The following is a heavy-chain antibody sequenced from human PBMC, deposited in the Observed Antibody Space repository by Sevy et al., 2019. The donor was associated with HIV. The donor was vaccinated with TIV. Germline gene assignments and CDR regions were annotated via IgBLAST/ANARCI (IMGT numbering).Heavy chain of an antibody. Sequence: GGSLRLSCAASGFTFSSYGMHWVRQAPGKGLEWVAVIWYDGSNKYYADSVKGRFTISRDNSKNTLYLQRNSLRAEDTAVYYCARDLYPTPDYYDSSGALDYWGQGTLVTVSS. D-gene: IGHD3-22*01. CDR3: ARDLYPTPDYYDSSGALDY. V-gene: IGHV3-33*01. J-gene: IGHJ4*02. CDR1: GFTFSSYG. CDR2: IWYDGSNK.